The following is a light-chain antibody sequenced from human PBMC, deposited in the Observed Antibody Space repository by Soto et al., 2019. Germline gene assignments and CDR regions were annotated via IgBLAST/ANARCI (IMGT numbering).Light chain of an antibody. Sequence: EIVLTQSPGTLSLSPGERATLSCRASQSVSSNYLAWYQQKPGQAPRLLMFGASSRDTGIPDRFSGSGSGTDFTLTISRLEPEDFAVYYCQQYGSSPLTFGGGTKVEIK. J-gene: IGKJ4*01. CDR2: GAS. CDR3: QQYGSSPLT. CDR1: QSVSSNY. V-gene: IGKV3-20*01.